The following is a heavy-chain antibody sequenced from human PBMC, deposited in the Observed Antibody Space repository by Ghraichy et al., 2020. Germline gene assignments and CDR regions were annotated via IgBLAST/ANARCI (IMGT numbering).Heavy chain of an antibody. CDR2: ISGSGGST. D-gene: IGHD3-10*01. CDR1: GFTFSSYA. J-gene: IGHJ6*02. Sequence: GGSLRLSCAASGFTFSSYAMSWVRQAPGKGLEWVSAISGSGGSTYYADSVKGRFTISRDNSKNTLYLQMNSLRAEDTAVYYCAKGTMRGWLGSGSYYNHLDYGMDVWGQGTTVTVS. V-gene: IGHV3-23*01. CDR3: AKGTMRGWLGSGSYYNHLDYGMDV.